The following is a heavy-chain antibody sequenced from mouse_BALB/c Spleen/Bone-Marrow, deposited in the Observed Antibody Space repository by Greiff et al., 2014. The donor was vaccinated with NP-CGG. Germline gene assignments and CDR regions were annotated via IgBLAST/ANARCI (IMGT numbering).Heavy chain of an antibody. D-gene: IGHD4-1*01. CDR2: IYPGNNDA. J-gene: IGHJ3*01. CDR1: GYTFTNYW. Sequence: EVKLLESGTVLARPGASLRMSCKASGYTFTNYWINWIKQRPGQGLEWIGAIYPGNNDAKYTQKFKAKAELTAVTSTSTADMELSSLTNEDSAVYYCARNWDWVFAYWGQGTLVTVSA. V-gene: IGHV1-5*01. CDR3: ARNWDWVFAY.